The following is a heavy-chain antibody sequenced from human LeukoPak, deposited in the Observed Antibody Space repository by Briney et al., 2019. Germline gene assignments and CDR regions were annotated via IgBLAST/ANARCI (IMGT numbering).Heavy chain of an antibody. CDR3: ARARIDY. CDR1: GFTFSSYW. D-gene: IGHD1-14*01. CDR2: IKDDGSEK. V-gene: IGHV3-7*04. Sequence: GGSLRLSRVGSGFTFSSYWMTWVRQAPGKGLEWVANIKDDGSEKYSVDSVKGRFTISRDNAKNLLYLQMSSLRAEDTAVYYCARARIDYWGQGTLVTVSS. J-gene: IGHJ4*02.